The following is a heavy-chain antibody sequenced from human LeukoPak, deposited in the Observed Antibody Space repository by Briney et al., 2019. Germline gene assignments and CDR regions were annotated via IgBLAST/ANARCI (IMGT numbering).Heavy chain of an antibody. CDR1: GFTFSDYN. J-gene: IGHJ4*02. CDR3: ARDRSGYSPFDY. Sequence: PGGSLRLSCAASGFTFSDYNMRWIRQAPGKGLEWVSSISRSGSTKYYADSVKGRFTISRDNAKNSLFLQMNSLRAEDTAVYYCARDRSGYSPFDYWGQGTLVTVSS. D-gene: IGHD3-3*01. V-gene: IGHV3-11*04. CDR2: ISRSGSTK.